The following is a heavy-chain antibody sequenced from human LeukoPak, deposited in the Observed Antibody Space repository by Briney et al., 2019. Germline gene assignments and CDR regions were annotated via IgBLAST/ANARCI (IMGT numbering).Heavy chain of an antibody. CDR2: ISWDGGST. Sequence: GGSLRLSCAASGFTFSSYGMHWVRQAPGKGLEWVSLISWDGGSTYYADSVKGRFTISRDNSKNSLYLQMNSLRTEDTALYYCAKDMGYYYGSGSSERDYYYGMDVWGQGTTVTVSS. V-gene: IGHV3-43*01. CDR1: GFTFSSYG. CDR3: AKDMGYYYGSGSSERDYYYGMDV. J-gene: IGHJ6*02. D-gene: IGHD3-10*01.